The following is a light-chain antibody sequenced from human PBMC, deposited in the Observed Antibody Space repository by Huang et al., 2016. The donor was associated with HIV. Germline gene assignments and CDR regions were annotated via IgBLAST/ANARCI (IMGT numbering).Light chain of an antibody. CDR3: QQYGSAPFT. Sequence: ATLSCRASQNISSNYLAWYQQRPGHVPRLLIFDTSSRPTGISDRFSGSGSGTDFSLTINKLEPEDFAVYYCQQYGSAPFTFGPGTRVDIK. CDR2: DTS. CDR1: QNISSNY. V-gene: IGKV3-20*01. J-gene: IGKJ3*01.